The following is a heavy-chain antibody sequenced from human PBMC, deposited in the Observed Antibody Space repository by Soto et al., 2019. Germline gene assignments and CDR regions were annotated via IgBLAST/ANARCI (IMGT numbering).Heavy chain of an antibody. V-gene: IGHV4-61*01. CDR2: FYDSGTT. CDR3: ARGPNIGYCSGGRCYRFDY. Sequence: SETLSLTCTVSGSSVSSGSYYWTWIRQSPGKGLEWIGYFYDSGTTNYNPSLKSRVTISVDTSENQFSLKLSSVAAADTAVYYCARGPNIGYCSGGRCYRFDYWGQGTLVTVYS. CDR1: GSSVSSGSYY. J-gene: IGHJ4*02. D-gene: IGHD2-15*01.